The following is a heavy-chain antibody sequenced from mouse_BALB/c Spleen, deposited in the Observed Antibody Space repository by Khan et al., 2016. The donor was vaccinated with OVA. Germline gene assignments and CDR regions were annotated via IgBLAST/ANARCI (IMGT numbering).Heavy chain of an antibody. CDR3: ARKNGSDFDY. CDR1: GYSFTGYF. D-gene: IGHD1-1*01. Sequence: EVQLVESGPELVKPGASVKISCKASGYSFTGYFMNWVMQSHGKSLEWIGRINPHIGETFYNQKFKGKATLTVDESSSTVHMELRRLASEDSAGYYCARKNGSDFDYWGQGTTLTVSS. V-gene: IGHV1-20*02. J-gene: IGHJ2*01. CDR2: INPHIGET.